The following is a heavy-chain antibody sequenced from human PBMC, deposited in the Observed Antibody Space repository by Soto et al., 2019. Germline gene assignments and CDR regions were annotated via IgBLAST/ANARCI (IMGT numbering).Heavy chain of an antibody. CDR2: INSDGSST. Sequence: GGSLRLSCAASGFTFSSYWMHWVRQAPGKGLVWVSRINSDGSSTSYADSVKGRFTISRDNAKNTLYLQMNSLRAEDTAVYYCARDRGVGIAENWFDPWGQGTLVTVSS. D-gene: IGHD6-13*01. CDR1: GFTFSSYW. J-gene: IGHJ5*02. V-gene: IGHV3-74*01. CDR3: ARDRGVGIAENWFDP.